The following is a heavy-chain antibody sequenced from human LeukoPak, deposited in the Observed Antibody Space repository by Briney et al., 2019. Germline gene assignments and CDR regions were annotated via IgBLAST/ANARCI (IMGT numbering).Heavy chain of an antibody. Sequence: SVKVSCKASGGTFSSYAISWVRQAPGQGLEWMGGIIPIFGTANYAQKFQGRVTITADESTSTAYMELSSRRSEDTAVYYCARDWWKVTSLAVAGSNWFDPWGQGTLVTVSS. CDR3: ARDWWKVTSLAVAGSNWFDP. V-gene: IGHV1-69*13. J-gene: IGHJ5*02. CDR2: IIPIFGTA. CDR1: GGTFSSYA. D-gene: IGHD6-19*01.